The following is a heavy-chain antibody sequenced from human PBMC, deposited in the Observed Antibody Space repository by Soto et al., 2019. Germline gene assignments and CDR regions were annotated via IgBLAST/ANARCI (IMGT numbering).Heavy chain of an antibody. CDR3: ARGMAEEQIFYYFDY. D-gene: IGHD3-9*01. J-gene: IGHJ4*02. CDR1: GGSFSGYS. CDR2: IHYNGNT. Sequence: SETLSLTCAVYGGSFSGYSWSWIRQPPGKGLEWIGNIHYNGNTKYSPSLKSRVTMSVDASKSQFYLKLRSVTAADTAVYYCARGMAEEQIFYYFDYWGQGALVTVSS. V-gene: IGHV4-34*10.